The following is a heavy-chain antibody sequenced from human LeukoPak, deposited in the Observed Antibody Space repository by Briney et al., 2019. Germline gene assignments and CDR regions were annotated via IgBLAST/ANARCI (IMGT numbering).Heavy chain of an antibody. CDR2: ISYNGDAQ. J-gene: IGHJ4*02. D-gene: IGHD3-10*01. CDR1: GFVFRSYA. Sequence: GGSLRLSCAASGFVFRSYAMHCFRQAPGKRLEWVAVISYNGDAQQSADSVKGRFTISRDNSKNTLFLQLNSLRPEDTGTYYCARDSSPHYFGSGRPTDSWGQGTLVTVSS. CDR3: ARDSSPHYFGSGRPTDS. V-gene: IGHV3-30-3*01.